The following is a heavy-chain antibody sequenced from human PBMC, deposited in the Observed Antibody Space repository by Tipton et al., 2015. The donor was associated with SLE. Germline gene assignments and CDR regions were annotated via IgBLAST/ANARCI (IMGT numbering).Heavy chain of an antibody. Sequence: LSLTCAVYGGSFSGYYWSWIRQPPGKGLEWVAVISYDGSNKYYADSVKGRFTISRDTSRNTLYLQMNSLRAEDTAVYYCAKAIDYGGNSDYFDYWGQGTLVTVSS. CDR3: AKAIDYGGNSDYFDY. J-gene: IGHJ4*02. CDR1: GGSFSGYY. CDR2: ISYDGSNK. D-gene: IGHD4-23*01. V-gene: IGHV3-30*18.